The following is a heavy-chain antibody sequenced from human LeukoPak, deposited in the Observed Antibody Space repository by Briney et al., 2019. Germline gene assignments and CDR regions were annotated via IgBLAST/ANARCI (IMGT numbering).Heavy chain of an antibody. CDR1: EFNIGTYA. CDR3: AKDRISVQGGAARSLDY. J-gene: IGHJ4*02. D-gene: IGHD6-6*01. Sequence: GGSLRLSCGAPEFNIGTYAVTWVRQVPGKGLEWVSVMRCGGLSTYYARSVKGRFTISRDNSKNTLYLEMNSLGAEDKALYYCAKDRISVQGGAARSLDYWGQGSQVTVSS. CDR2: MRCGGLST. V-gene: IGHV3-23*01.